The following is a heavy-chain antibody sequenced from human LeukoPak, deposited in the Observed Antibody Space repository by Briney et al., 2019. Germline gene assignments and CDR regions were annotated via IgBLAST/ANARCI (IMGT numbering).Heavy chain of an antibody. Sequence: PSETLSLTCTVSGGSISSYYWSWIRQPAGKGLEWIGRIYTSGSTNYNPSLKSRVTMSVGTSKNQFSLKLSSVTAADTAVYHCARDRYDYGDFRDFDYWGQGTLVTVSS. CDR3: ARDRYDYGDFRDFDY. CDR1: GGSISSYY. V-gene: IGHV4-4*07. CDR2: IYTSGST. D-gene: IGHD4-17*01. J-gene: IGHJ4*02.